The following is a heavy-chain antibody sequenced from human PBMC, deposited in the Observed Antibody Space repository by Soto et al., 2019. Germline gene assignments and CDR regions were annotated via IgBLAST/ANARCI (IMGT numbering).Heavy chain of an antibody. D-gene: IGHD6-19*01. J-gene: IGHJ6*03. Sequence: GSLRLSCAASGFTFSSYGMHWVRQAPGKGLEWVAVIWYDGSNKYYADSVKGRFTISRDNSKNTLYLQMNSLRAEDTAVYYCAREHSSGWYYYYYMDVWGKGTTVTVSS. V-gene: IGHV3-33*01. CDR1: GFTFSSYG. CDR3: AREHSSGWYYYYYMDV. CDR2: IWYDGSNK.